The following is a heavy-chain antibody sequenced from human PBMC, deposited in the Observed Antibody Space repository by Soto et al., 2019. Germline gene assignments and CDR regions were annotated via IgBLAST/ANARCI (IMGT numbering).Heavy chain of an antibody. CDR1: GFTFSSYW. CDR2: IKYDGSEK. D-gene: IGHD3-22*01. V-gene: IGHV3-7*03. CDR3: ASSPHKDSRPDH. Sequence: GGSLRLSCAASGFTFSSYWMSWVRQSPGRGLAWMANIKYDGSEKYYVDSVKGRLTISRDNAKNSLYLQMNSLRAEDTAVYYCASSPHKDSRPDHWGQGTLVTVSS. J-gene: IGHJ4*02.